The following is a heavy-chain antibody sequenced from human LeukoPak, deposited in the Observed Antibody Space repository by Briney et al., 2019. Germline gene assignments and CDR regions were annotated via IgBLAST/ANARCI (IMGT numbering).Heavy chain of an antibody. CDR1: GFTFSSYA. V-gene: IGHV3-23*01. D-gene: IGHD3-10*01. J-gene: IGHJ6*03. CDR2: ISGSGGST. Sequence: GGSLRLSCAASGFTFSSYAMSWVRQAPGKGLEWVSAISGSGGSTYYADSVKGRFTISRDNSKNTLYLQMNSLRAEDTAVYYCAKRGFGELLGYYYYYMDVWGKGTTVAVSS. CDR3: AKRGFGELLGYYYYYMDV.